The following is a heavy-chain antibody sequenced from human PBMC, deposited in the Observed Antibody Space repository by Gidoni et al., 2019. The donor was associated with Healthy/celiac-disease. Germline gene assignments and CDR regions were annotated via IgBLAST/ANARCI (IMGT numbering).Heavy chain of an antibody. CDR2: IRSSSSTI. CDR1: EFPVSRYS. V-gene: IGHV3-48*01. D-gene: IGHD1-26*01. Sequence: EVQLVEPGRGLVQPGGSRRLACAASEFPVSRYSMNWVSQAPGKGLEWVSYIRSSSSTIYYAVSVKGRFTISRDNAKNSLYLQMNSLSAEYTAVYYCARVRGRVLLSVGFDYWGQGTLVTVSS. CDR3: ARVRGRVLLSVGFDY. J-gene: IGHJ4*02.